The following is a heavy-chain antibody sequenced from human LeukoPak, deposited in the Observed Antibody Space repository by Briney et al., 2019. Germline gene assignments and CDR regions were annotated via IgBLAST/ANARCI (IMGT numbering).Heavy chain of an antibody. Sequence: GASVKVSCKPSGYTFTGYYLHWVRQAPGQALEWMGWINPNIGATMYAEKFQGRVTMTRDTSISTAYMELSSLRSDDTALYYCARDRVGSGWLRPYHFEHWGQGTLVTVSS. J-gene: IGHJ4*02. CDR3: ARDRVGSGWLRPYHFEH. CDR2: INPNIGAT. V-gene: IGHV1-2*02. CDR1: GYTFTGYY. D-gene: IGHD6-19*01.